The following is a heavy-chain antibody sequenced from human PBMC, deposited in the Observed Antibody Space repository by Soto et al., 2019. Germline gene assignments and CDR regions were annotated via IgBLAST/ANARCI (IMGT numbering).Heavy chain of an antibody. J-gene: IGHJ6*02. CDR2: INHSGST. CDR3: ARAYYGSGSYYNLYYYYGMDV. Sequence: PSETLSLTCAVYGGSFSGYYWSWIRQPPGKGLEWIGEINHSGSTNYNPSLKSRVTISVDTSKNQFSLKLSSVTAADTAVYYCARAYYGSGSYYNLYYYYGMDVWGQGTTVTVSS. V-gene: IGHV4-34*01. D-gene: IGHD3-10*01. CDR1: GGSFSGYY.